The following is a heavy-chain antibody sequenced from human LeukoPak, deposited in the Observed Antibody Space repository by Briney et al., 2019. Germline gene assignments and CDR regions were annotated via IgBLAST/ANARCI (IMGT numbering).Heavy chain of an antibody. CDR3: ARDRIPLGYCTGGSCYYTMDV. CDR2: IYQSGST. Sequence: PSETLSLTCTVSGGSISNYYWSWIRQPPGKGLEWIGYIYQSGSTDYNPSLKSRVTISVDTSKNQFSLKLSSVTAADTAVFYCARDRIPLGYCTGGSCYYTMDVWGQGTTVTVSS. D-gene: IGHD2-15*01. V-gene: IGHV4-59*12. J-gene: IGHJ6*02. CDR1: GGSISNYY.